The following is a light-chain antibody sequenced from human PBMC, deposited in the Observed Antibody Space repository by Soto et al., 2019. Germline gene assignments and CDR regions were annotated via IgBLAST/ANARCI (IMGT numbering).Light chain of an antibody. V-gene: IGKV4-1*01. CDR3: LQYYSTFLYT. CDR2: WAS. J-gene: IGKJ2*01. Sequence: DIVMTQSPDSLAVSLGERATINCKSSQSVLYSSNNKNYLAWYQQKPGQPPKLLIYWASTRESGVPDRFSGSGSGTDFTLTISSLQAKDVAVYYCLQYYSTFLYTFGQGTKLEIK. CDR1: QSVLYSSNNKNY.